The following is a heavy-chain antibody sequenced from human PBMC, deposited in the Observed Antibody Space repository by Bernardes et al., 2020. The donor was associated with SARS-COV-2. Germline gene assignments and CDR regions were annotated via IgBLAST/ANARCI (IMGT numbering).Heavy chain of an antibody. J-gene: IGHJ4*02. D-gene: IGHD3-22*01. CDR3: ASVTDSSGSDVDY. CDR1: GYTFTDYY. CDR2: IYPTSGDT. V-gene: IGHV1-2*02. Sequence: ASVKVSCKASGYTFTDYYMHWVRQPPGQGLEWMGWIYPTSGDTNYAQKFQGRVTMTRDTSISAAYMELSRLTSDDTAIYYCASVTDSSGSDVDYWGQGTLVTVSS.